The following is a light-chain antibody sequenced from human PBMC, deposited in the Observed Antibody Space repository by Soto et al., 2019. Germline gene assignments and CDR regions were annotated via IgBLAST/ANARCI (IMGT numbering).Light chain of an antibody. CDR1: QSVTSSY. Sequence: EIVLTKSPGTLSLSPGERATLSCRASQSVTSSYLAWYQQKPGQAPRLLIYDASSRATGIPDRFSGSESGTDFTLTISRLEPEDFAVYYCQQYGSPPNTFGQRNKVEI. J-gene: IGKJ1*01. CDR2: DAS. V-gene: IGKV3-20*01. CDR3: QQYGSPPNT.